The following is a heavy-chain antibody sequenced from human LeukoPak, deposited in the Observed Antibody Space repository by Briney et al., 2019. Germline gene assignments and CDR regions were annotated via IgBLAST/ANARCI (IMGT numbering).Heavy chain of an antibody. CDR3: ARGPNSNWSGLDF. Sequence: GGSLRLSCAASGFTLSSYAMSWVRQAPGKGLEWVSGISATTDSTYYVESVKGRFTISRDNSKNTLYLQVNNLRAEDTAVYYCARGPNSNWSGLDFWGQGTLLTVSS. J-gene: IGHJ4*02. CDR1: GFTLSSYA. CDR2: ISATTDST. D-gene: IGHD6-6*01. V-gene: IGHV3-23*01.